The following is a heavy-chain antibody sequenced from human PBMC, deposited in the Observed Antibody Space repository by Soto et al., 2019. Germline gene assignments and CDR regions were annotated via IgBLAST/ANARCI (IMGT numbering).Heavy chain of an antibody. Sequence: SETLSLTCTVSGGSISSYYWSWIRQPPGKGLEWIGYIYYSGSTNYNPSLKSRDTISVDTSKNQFSLKLSSVTAADTAVYYCALNYYGSGSYQLNDYWGQGTLVTV. CDR2: IYYSGST. D-gene: IGHD3-10*01. J-gene: IGHJ4*02. CDR1: GGSISSYY. CDR3: ALNYYGSGSYQLNDY. V-gene: IGHV4-59*01.